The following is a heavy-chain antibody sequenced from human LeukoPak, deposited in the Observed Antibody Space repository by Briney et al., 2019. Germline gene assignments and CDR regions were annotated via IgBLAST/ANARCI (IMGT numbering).Heavy chain of an antibody. Sequence: PSETLSLTCTVSGGSISSSNYFWGWIRQSPVKGLEWIGSIYPSGSTYYNPSLKSRVTISVDTSKNQFSLKLSSVTAADTAVYYCARAYSSSWYFNWFDPWGQGTLVTVSS. CDR1: GGSISSSNYF. J-gene: IGHJ5*02. D-gene: IGHD6-13*01. CDR2: IYPSGST. V-gene: IGHV4-39*07. CDR3: ARAYSSSWYFNWFDP.